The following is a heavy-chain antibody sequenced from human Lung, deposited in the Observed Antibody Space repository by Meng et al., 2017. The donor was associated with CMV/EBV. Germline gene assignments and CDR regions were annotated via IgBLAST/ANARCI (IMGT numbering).Heavy chain of an antibody. CDR1: GGSISSSNW. J-gene: IGHJ4*02. CDR2: IYHSGST. CDR3: ASFPPPGKQWLVTDY. V-gene: IGHV4-4*02. Sequence: QVQLQDSGPRRVKPSGTLSLTCAVSGGSISSSNWWSWVRQPPGKGLEWIGEIYHSGSTNYNPSLKSRVTISVDKSKNQFSLKLSSVTAADTAVYYCASFPPPGKQWLVTDYWGQGTLVTVSS. D-gene: IGHD6-19*01.